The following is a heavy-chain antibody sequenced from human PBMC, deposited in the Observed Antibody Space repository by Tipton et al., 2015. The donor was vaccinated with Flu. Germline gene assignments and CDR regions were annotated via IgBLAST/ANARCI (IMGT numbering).Heavy chain of an antibody. D-gene: IGHD6-6*01. J-gene: IGHJ2*01. V-gene: IGHV3-9*01. CDR1: GFTFDDYA. CDR3: AKAASSSEYFDL. CDR2: ISWNSGSI. Sequence: SLRLSCAASGFTFDDYAMHWVRQAPGKGLDWVSGISWNSGSIGYADSVKGRFTISRDNAKNSLYLQMNSLRAEDTALYYCAKAASSSEYFDLWGRGSLVAVSS.